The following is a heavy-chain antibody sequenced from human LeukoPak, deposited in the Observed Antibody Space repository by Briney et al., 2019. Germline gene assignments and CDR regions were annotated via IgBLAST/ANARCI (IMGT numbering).Heavy chain of an antibody. CDR1: GYTFTGYY. Sequence: ASVKVSCKASGYTFTGYYMHWVRQAPGQGLEWMGWINPNSGGTNYAQKFQGRVTMTRDTSISTAYMEPSRLRSDDTAVYYCARDLMTTGTNWGQGTLVTVSS. D-gene: IGHD4-11*01. V-gene: IGHV1-2*02. CDR3: ARDLMTTGTN. CDR2: INPNSGGT. J-gene: IGHJ4*02.